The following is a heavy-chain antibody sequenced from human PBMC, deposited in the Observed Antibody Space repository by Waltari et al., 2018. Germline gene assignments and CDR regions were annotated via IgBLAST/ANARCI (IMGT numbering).Heavy chain of an antibody. J-gene: IGHJ5*02. CDR3: ARDPCSGGSCPLS. D-gene: IGHD2-15*01. CDR2: ISSSSGYI. CDR1: GFTFSSYS. Sequence: EVQLVESGGGLVKPGGSRRLSCAAPGFTFSSYSMNWVRHAPGKGLEWVSSISSSSGYIYYADSVKGRFTISRDNAKNSLYLQMNSLRAEDTAVYYCARDPCSGGSCPLSWGQGTLVTVSS. V-gene: IGHV3-21*01.